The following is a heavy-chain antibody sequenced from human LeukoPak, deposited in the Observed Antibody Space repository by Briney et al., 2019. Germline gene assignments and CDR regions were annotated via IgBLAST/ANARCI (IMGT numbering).Heavy chain of an antibody. J-gene: IGHJ4*02. CDR2: ISGRDGNT. CDR1: GFTFSSYA. V-gene: IGHV3-23*01. CDR3: TRDRIVMSGFFDY. Sequence: GGSLRLSCAASGFTFSSYAMSWVRQAPGKGLEWVSAISGRDGNTYYADSVKGRFTISRDNSKNTPYLQMIGLRAEDTAIYFCTRDRIVMSGFFDYWGQGTLVTVSS. D-gene: IGHD6-19*01.